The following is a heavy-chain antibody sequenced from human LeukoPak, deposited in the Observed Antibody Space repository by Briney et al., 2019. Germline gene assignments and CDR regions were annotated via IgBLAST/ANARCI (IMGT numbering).Heavy chain of an antibody. J-gene: IGHJ6*03. V-gene: IGHV3-23*01. CDR1: GFTFSSYA. Sequence: GGSLRLSCAASGFTFSSYAMSWVRQAPGKGLEWVSAISGSGGSTYYADSVKGRFTISRDNSKNTLYLQMNSLRAEDTAVYYCAKGSGYSSGWYNYYYYYYMDVWGKGTTVTISS. CDR2: ISGSGGST. D-gene: IGHD6-19*01. CDR3: AKGSGYSSGWYNYYYYYYMDV.